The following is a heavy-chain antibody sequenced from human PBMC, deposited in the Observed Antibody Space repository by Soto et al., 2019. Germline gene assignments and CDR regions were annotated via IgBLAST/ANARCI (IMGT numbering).Heavy chain of an antibody. CDR3: AREGPPDIAWCDP. J-gene: IGHJ5*02. D-gene: IGHD2-15*01. V-gene: IGHV1-69*01. Sequence: QVQLVQSGAEVKKPGSSVKVSCKASGGTFSIYTISWVRQAPGQGLEWMGGSANSAQKFQGRLTVTADESTSTVYLELSSLTSEDTAVYYCAREGPPDIAWCDPCGQGTLGSVSS. CDR2: GSA. CDR1: GGTFSIYT.